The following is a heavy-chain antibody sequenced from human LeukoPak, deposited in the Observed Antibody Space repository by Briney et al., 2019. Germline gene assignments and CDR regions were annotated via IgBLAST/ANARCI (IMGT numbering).Heavy chain of an antibody. CDR3: AILPRTTRGY. D-gene: IGHD3-10*01. J-gene: IGHJ4*02. CDR1: GFTFSTYS. Sequence: NPGGSLRLSCAASGFTFSTYSMNWVRQAPGKGLEWVSSISSSSSYIYYADSVKGRFTISRDNAKDSLYLQMNGLRAEDTAVYYCAILPRTTRGYWGQGTLVTVSS. V-gene: IGHV3-21*04. CDR2: ISSSSSYI.